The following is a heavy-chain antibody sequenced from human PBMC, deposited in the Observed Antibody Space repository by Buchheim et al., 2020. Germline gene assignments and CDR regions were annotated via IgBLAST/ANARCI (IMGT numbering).Heavy chain of an antibody. J-gene: IGHJ4*02. CDR2: ISYAGSNE. V-gene: IGHV3-30-3*01. Sequence: QVQLVESGGGVVQPGRSLRLSCAASGFTFSSYSMHWVRQAPGTGLAWVALISYAGSNESYADSVTGRFTISRDSSKNTRYLQMNSLRAEDTAVYYCARDASSYSSGRYYFDYWGQGTL. CDR3: ARDASSYSSGRYYFDY. D-gene: IGHD6-19*01. CDR1: GFTFSSYS.